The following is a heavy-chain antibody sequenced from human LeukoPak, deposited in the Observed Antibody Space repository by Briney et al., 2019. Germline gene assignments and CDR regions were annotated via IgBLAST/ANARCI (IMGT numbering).Heavy chain of an antibody. CDR1: GYSFISYW. CDR2: IYPSDSDT. Sequence: GESLKISCKGSGYSFISYWIGWVRQMPGKGLEWMGVIYPSDSDTRYSPSFQGQVTISADKSISTAYLQWSSLKASDTAIYYCARHYYGSGSSGQNDYWGQGTLVTVSS. CDR3: ARHYYGSGSSGQNDY. V-gene: IGHV5-51*01. D-gene: IGHD3-10*01. J-gene: IGHJ4*02.